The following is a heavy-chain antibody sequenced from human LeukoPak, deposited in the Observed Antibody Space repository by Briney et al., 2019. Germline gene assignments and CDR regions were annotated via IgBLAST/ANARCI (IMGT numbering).Heavy chain of an antibody. V-gene: IGHV4-59*12. CDR3: ARVTRRRTTGETFGRYLDY. D-gene: IGHD3-10*01. CDR1: GGSISSYY. CDR2: FYYSGST. J-gene: IGHJ4*02. Sequence: SETLSLTCTVSGGSISSYYWSWIRQPPGKGLEWIGYFYYSGSTNYNPSLKSRVTISVDTSKNQFSLNLNSVTAADTGLYYCARVTRRRTTGETFGRYLDYWGPGTLVIVSS.